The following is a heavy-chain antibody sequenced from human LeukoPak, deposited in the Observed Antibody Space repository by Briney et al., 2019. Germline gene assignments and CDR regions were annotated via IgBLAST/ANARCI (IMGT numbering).Heavy chain of an antibody. V-gene: IGHV3-23*01. CDR1: GFTFSSYA. CDR2: ISGSGGST. D-gene: IGHD2-2*01. Sequence: GGSLRLSCAASGFTFSSYAMSWVRQAPGKGLEWVSAISGSGGSTYYADSVKGRFTTSRDNSKNTLYLQMNSLRAEDTAVYYCAKPSPYCSSTSCHDAFDIWGQGTMVTVSS. CDR3: AKPSPYCSSTSCHDAFDI. J-gene: IGHJ3*02.